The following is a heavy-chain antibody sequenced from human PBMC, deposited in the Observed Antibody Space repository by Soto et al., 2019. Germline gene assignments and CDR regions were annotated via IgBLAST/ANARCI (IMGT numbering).Heavy chain of an antibody. CDR2: INAGNGNT. D-gene: IGHD3-3*01. V-gene: IGHV1-3*05. Sequence: QVQLVQSGAEEKKPGASVKVSCKASGYTFTNYAMHWVRQAPGQRLEWMGWINAGNGNTKYSQKFQGRVTITRDTSAGTAYRELSSLRFEDKAMYYCARGYDFWRGMDGWGQGTTVTVSS. CDR1: GYTFTNYA. CDR3: ARGYDFWRGMDG. J-gene: IGHJ6*02.